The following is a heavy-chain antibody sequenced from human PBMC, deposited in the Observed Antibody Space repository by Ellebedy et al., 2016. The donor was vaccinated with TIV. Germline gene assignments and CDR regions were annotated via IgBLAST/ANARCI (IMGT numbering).Heavy chain of an antibody. CDR1: GYSFVNYW. D-gene: IGHD3-16*01. CDR3: ARMGDSEIYPLWFDP. V-gene: IGHV5-51*01. Sequence: GESLKISXTVSGYSFVNYWIAWVRQMPGKGLEWMGVIYPGDSDTKYSPSFEGHIIISADKSINTAYLQWSSLKASDTAIYYCARMGDSEIYPLWFDPWGQGTLVTVSS. J-gene: IGHJ5*02. CDR2: IYPGDSDT.